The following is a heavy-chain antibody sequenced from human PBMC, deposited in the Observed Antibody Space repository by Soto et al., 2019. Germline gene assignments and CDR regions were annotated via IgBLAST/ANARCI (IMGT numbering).Heavy chain of an antibody. V-gene: IGHV5-10-1*01. D-gene: IGHD3-22*01. CDR3: ARPYSSGEDTDV. CDR1: GYNFISYW. J-gene: IGHJ6*02. CDR2: IDPSDSYT. Sequence: GESLKISCNGSGYNFISYWISWVRQMPGKGLEWMGRIDPSDSYTNYSPSFQGHVTISADKSISTAYLQWSSLKASDTAMYYCARPYSSGEDTDVWGQGTKVTVYS.